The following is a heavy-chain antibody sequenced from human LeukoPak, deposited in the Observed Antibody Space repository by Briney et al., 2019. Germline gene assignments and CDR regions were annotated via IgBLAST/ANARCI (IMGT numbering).Heavy chain of an antibody. V-gene: IGHV4-38-2*02. Sequence: SETLSLTCTVSGYSISSGYYGGWIRQPPGKGLEWIGSIYHSGSTYYNPSLKSRVTISVDTSKNQFSLKLSSVTAANTAVYYCARHYGSGRGYYYMDVWGKGTTVTVSS. D-gene: IGHD3-10*01. CDR1: GYSISSGYY. CDR3: ARHYGSGRGYYYMDV. J-gene: IGHJ6*03. CDR2: IYHSGST.